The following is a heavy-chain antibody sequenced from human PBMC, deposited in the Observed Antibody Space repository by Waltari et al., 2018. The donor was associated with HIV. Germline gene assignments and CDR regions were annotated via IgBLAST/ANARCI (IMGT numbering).Heavy chain of an antibody. J-gene: IGHJ4*02. CDR2: IKSKTDGGTI. CDR3: STDVVKWLPSHNYFDY. CDR1: GFTFSSAW. D-gene: IGHD5-12*01. Sequence: EVQLVESGGGLVQPGGSLRLSCAASGFTFSSAWMNLVRQAPGKGLEWVGRIKSKTDGGTIDYAAPMKGRFTISRDDSINTVFLQMNSVKAEDTAVYYCSTDVVKWLPSHNYFDYWGQGTLVTVSS. V-gene: IGHV3-15*01.